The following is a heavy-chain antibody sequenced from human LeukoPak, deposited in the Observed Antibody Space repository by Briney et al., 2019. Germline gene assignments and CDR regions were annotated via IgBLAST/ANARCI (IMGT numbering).Heavy chain of an antibody. V-gene: IGHV1-18*04. CDR3: ARVITMVRGYYYYGMDV. CDR1: GYTFTSYG. Sequence: ASVKVSCKAPGYTFTSYGISWVRQAPGQGLEWMGWISAYNGNTNYAQKLQGRVTMTIDTSTSTAYMELRSLRSDDTAVYYCARVITMVRGYYYYGMDVWGKGTTVTVSS. CDR2: ISAYNGNT. D-gene: IGHD3-10*01. J-gene: IGHJ6*04.